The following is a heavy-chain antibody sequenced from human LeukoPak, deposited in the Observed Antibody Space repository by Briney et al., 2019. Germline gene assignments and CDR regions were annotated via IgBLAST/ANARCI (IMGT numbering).Heavy chain of an antibody. CDR1: GGSFSDYS. CDR3: ARVAYRYSINDWSRTGLGAYATKYYYYMDV. Sequence: SETLSLTCAVYGGSFSDYSWTWIRQAPGEGLEWIGEINHNGGTNHNPSLVSRVIMSVDTSKNQFSLKVCSVTAADTAVYYCARVAYRYSINDWSRTGLGAYATKYYYYMDVWGKGTTVTVSS. D-gene: IGHD3-9*01. V-gene: IGHV4-34*01. J-gene: IGHJ6*03. CDR2: INHNGGT.